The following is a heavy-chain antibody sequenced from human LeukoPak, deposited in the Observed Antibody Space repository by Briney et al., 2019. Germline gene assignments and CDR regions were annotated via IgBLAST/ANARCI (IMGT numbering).Heavy chain of an antibody. CDR3: ARGGSSSWYGSVDY. J-gene: IGHJ4*02. Sequence: SGGSLRLSCAASGFTFSSYGMSWVRQAPGKGLEWIGSIYYSGSTYYNPSLKSRVTISVDTSKNQFSLKLSSVTAADTAVYYCARGGSSSWYGSVDYWGQGTLVTVSS. CDR2: IYYSGST. CDR1: GFTFSSYG. D-gene: IGHD6-13*01. V-gene: IGHV4-39*07.